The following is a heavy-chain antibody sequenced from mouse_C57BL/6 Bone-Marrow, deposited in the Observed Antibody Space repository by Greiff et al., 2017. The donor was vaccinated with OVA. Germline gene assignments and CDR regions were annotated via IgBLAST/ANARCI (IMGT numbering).Heavy chain of an antibody. CDR2: IHPNSGST. CDR1: GYTFTSYW. V-gene: IGHV1-64*01. Sequence: QVQLQQPGAELVKPGASVKLSCEASGYTFTSYWMHWVKQRPGQGLEWIGMIHPNSGSTNYNEKFKSKATLTVDKSSSTAYMQLSSLTSEDSAVYYCARNDWDAMDYWGQGTSVTVSS. D-gene: IGHD4-1*01. CDR3: ARNDWDAMDY. J-gene: IGHJ4*01.